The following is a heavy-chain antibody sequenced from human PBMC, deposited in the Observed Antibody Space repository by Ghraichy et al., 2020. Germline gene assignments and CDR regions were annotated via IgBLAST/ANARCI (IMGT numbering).Heavy chain of an antibody. Sequence: GGSLRLSCAASGFTFSSYAMSWIRQAPGKGLEWVSAISGSGGSTYYADSVKGRFTISRDNSKNTLYLQMNSLRAEDTAVYYCAKGPYSSGLNYFDYWGQGTLVTVSS. CDR2: ISGSGGST. V-gene: IGHV3-23*01. D-gene: IGHD6-19*01. CDR3: AKGPYSSGLNYFDY. J-gene: IGHJ4*02. CDR1: GFTFSSYA.